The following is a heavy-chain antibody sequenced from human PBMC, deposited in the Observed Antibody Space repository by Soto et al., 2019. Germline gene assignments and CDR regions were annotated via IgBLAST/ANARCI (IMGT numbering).Heavy chain of an antibody. J-gene: IGHJ3*02. V-gene: IGHV1-3*01. CDR1: GYTFTSYA. Sequence: ASVKVSCKASGYTFTSYAMHWVRQAPGQRLEWMGWINAGNGNTKYSQKFQGRVTITRDTSASTAYMELSSLRSEDTAVYYCVRPAGTGTTYAFDIWGQGTMVTVSS. CDR3: VRPAGTGTTYAFDI. D-gene: IGHD1-1*01. CDR2: INAGNGNT.